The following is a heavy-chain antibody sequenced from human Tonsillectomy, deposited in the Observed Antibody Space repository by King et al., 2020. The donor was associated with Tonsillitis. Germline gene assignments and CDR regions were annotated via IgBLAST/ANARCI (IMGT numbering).Heavy chain of an antibody. J-gene: IGHJ3*02. CDR1: GFTFNSYG. Sequence: VQLVESGGGVVQSGRSLRLSCAASGFTFNSYGMHWVRQAPGKGLEWVAVISYDGSNKYYADSVKGRFTISRDNSKNTLYLQMNSLRTEDTAVYYCAKVKGGYCSGGSCYWDAFDIWGQGTMVTVSS. CDR3: AKVKGGYCSGGSCYWDAFDI. D-gene: IGHD2-15*01. CDR2: ISYDGSNK. V-gene: IGHV3-30*18.